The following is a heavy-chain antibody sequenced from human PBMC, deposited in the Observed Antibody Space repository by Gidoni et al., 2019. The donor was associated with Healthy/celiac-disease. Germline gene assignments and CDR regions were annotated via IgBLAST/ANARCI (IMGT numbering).Heavy chain of an antibody. J-gene: IGHJ4*02. CDR1: GFPFSSYA. CDR2: ISGSGGRT. Sequence: EVQLLESGGGLVQPGGSLRLSCAASGFPFSSYAMSWVRQAPGKGLEWVSDISGSGGRTYYADSVKGRLTISRDNSKNTLYRQMNSLRAEDTAVYYCAKVSSLQQLAADYWGQGTLVTVSS. D-gene: IGHD6-6*01. CDR3: AKVSSLQQLAADY. V-gene: IGHV3-23*01.